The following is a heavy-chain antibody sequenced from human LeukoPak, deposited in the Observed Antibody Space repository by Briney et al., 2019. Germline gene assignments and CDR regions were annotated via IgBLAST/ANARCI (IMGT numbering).Heavy chain of an antibody. D-gene: IGHD6-19*01. V-gene: IGHV3-48*03. Sequence: AGGPLRLSCTGSGFIFSDYEMNWVLQAPGKRLDCISYIRDSGSIIYYADSVKGRSTIPSENAKNPLFLQMHRLRAEDTAVYYCARGPSVGSGWSPDYWGQGTLVTVSS. J-gene: IGHJ4*02. CDR3: ARGPSVGSGWSPDY. CDR1: GFIFSDYE. CDR2: IRDSGSII.